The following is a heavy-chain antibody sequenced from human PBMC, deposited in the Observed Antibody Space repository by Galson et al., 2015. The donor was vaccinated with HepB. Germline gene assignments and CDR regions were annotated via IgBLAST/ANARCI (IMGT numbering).Heavy chain of an antibody. D-gene: IGHD6-13*01. CDR2: ISSSSSTI. J-gene: IGHJ2*01. CDR3: ARPPGYSSSWYGDRNWYFDL. Sequence: LRLSCAASGFTFSSYSMNWVRQAPGKGLEWVSYISSSSSTIYYADSVKGRFTISRDNAKNSLYLQMNSLRAEDTAVYYCARPPGYSSSWYGDRNWYFDLWGRGTLVTVSS. V-gene: IGHV3-48*04. CDR1: GFTFSSYS.